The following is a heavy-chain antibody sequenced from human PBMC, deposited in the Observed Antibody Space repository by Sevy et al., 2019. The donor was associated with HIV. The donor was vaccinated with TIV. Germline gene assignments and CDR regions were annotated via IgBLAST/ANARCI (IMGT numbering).Heavy chain of an antibody. J-gene: IGHJ4*02. CDR2: IGLTGTT. Sequence: GGSLRLSCAVSGFTVSSNFMSWVRQAPGKGLEWVSVIGLTGTTYYADPVKGRLTLSRENSKNTVYLDMSSLRAADTAVYYCARGKHVSDYYGSFDYWGQGTLVTVSS. D-gene: IGHD3-3*01. CDR1: GFTVSSNF. V-gene: IGHV3-53*01. CDR3: ARGKHVSDYYGSFDY.